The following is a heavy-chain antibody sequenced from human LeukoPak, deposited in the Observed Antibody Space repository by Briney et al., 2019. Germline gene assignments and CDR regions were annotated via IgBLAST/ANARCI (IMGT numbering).Heavy chain of an antibody. CDR2: ISYDGSNK. CDR3: AKGYSGYDSDAFDI. J-gene: IGHJ3*02. CDR1: GFTFSSYG. V-gene: IGHV3-30*18. D-gene: IGHD5-12*01. Sequence: GRSLRLSCAASGFTFSSYGMHWVRQAPGKGLEWVAVISYDGSNKYYADSVKGRFTISRDNSKNTLYLQMNSLRAEDTAVYYCAKGYSGYDSDAFDIWGQGTMVTVSS.